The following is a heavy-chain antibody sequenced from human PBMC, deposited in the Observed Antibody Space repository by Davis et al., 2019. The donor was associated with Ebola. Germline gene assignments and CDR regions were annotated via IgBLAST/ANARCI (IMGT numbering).Heavy chain of an antibody. D-gene: IGHD6-13*01. J-gene: IGHJ6*02. V-gene: IGHV1-2*04. CDR3: ARVIAAAGTDYYYYGMDV. CDR1: GYTFTGYY. CDR2: INPNSGGT. Sequence: ASVKVSCKASGYTFTGYYMHWVRQAPGQGLEWMGWINPNSGGTNYAQKFQGWVTMTRDTSISTAYMELSSLRSEDTAVYYCARVIAAAGTDYYYYGMDVWGQGTTVTVSS.